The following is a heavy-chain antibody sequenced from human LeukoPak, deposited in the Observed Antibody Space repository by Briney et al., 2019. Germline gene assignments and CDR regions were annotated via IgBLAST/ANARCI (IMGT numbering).Heavy chain of an antibody. J-gene: IGHJ4*02. D-gene: IGHD2-15*01. V-gene: IGHV4-59*08. CDR1: GGPVSSYY. Sequence: PSETLSLTCTVSGGPVSSYYWSWIRQSPGKGLEGIGYISNSGSTNYNPSLKSRVTLSIDTSRNQFSLKMSSVTAADTAVYYCARRPSRLVFVYWGPGTLVTVSS. CDR2: ISNSGST. CDR3: ARRPSRLVFVY.